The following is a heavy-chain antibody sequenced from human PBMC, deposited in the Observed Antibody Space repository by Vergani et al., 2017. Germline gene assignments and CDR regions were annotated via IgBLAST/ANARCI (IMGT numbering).Heavy chain of an antibody. J-gene: IGHJ4*02. CDR2: IQYDGSNK. D-gene: IGHD4-23*01. CDR3: AKAAYGGGPPDY. CDR1: GFTFSSYG. Sequence: QVQLVESGGGVVQPGGSLRLSCAASGFTFSSYGMHWVRQAPGKGLEWVAFIQYDGSNKYYADSVKGRFTISRDISKNTLYLQMNSLRAEDTAVYYCAKAAYGGGPPDYWGQGTLVTVSS. V-gene: IGHV3-30*02.